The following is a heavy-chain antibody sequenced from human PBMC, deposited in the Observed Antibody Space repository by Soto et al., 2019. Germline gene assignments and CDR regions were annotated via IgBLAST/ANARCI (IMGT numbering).Heavy chain of an antibody. CDR3: ARDQQMGRLDP. CDR2: VYYSGTT. D-gene: IGHD3-10*01. Sequence: TLSLTCTVSGGSISSYYWSWIRQSPGKGLEWIGYVYYSGTTKYNPSLKSRALISVDTSKNQFSLKLNSVTAADTAVYYCARDQQMGRLDPWGQGTLVTVSS. V-gene: IGHV4-59*01. CDR1: GGSISSYY. J-gene: IGHJ5*02.